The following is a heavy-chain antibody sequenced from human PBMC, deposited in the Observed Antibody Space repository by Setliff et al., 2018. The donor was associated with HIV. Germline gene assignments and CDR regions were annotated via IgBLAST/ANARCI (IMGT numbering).Heavy chain of an antibody. J-gene: IGHJ5*02. CDR3: ASQGVRGAYTWFDP. D-gene: IGHD3-10*01. CDR2: IYHRGKT. Sequence: SETLSLTCAVYGGSFSDYYWSWIRQPPGKGLEWIGEIYHRGKTNYSPSLKSRVTISVDTSKNQFSLKLSAATAADTAVYYCASQGVRGAYTWFDPWGQGTRVTVSS. CDR1: GGSFSDYY. V-gene: IGHV4-34*01.